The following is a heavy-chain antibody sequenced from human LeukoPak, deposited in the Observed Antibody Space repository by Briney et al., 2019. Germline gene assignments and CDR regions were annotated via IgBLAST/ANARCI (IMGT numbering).Heavy chain of an antibody. V-gene: IGHV1-8*01. CDR2: MNPNSGNT. Sequence: GASVKVSCKASGYTFTSYDINWVRQATGQGLEWMGWMNPNSGNTGYAQKFQGRVTMTRNTSISTAYMELSSLRSEDTAVYYCARGKAHRSSTSCYGGWFDPWGQGTLVTVSS. J-gene: IGHJ5*02. CDR3: ARGKAHRSSTSCYGGWFDP. CDR1: GYTFTSYD. D-gene: IGHD2-2*01.